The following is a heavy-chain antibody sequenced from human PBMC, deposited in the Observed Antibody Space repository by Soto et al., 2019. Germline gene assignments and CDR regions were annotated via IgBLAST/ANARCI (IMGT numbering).Heavy chain of an antibody. CDR2: SRNKANSYST. D-gene: IGHD1-26*01. Sequence: PGGSLRLSCAASGFTFSDHYMDWVRQAPGKGLEWVGRSRNKANSYSTEYAASVKGRFTISRDESKNSLYLQMNSLKTEATAVYYCARFSGSYTRGLDYWGQGTLVTVSS. V-gene: IGHV3-72*01. CDR1: GFTFSDHY. CDR3: ARFSGSYTRGLDY. J-gene: IGHJ4*02.